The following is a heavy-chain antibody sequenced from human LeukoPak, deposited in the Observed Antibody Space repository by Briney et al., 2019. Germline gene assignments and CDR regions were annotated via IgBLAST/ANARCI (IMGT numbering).Heavy chain of an antibody. CDR2: INWNGGST. D-gene: IGHD3-16*01. V-gene: IGHV3-20*04. CDR1: GFSLVDYD. Sequence: GGSLRLSCAASGFSLVDYDMSWVGQAPGKGLDWVSGINWNGGSTGYADSVKGRFTISRDNAKNSLYLQMSSLRAEDTALYYCAREEGGYFDYWGQGTLVTVSS. CDR3: AREEGGYFDY. J-gene: IGHJ4*02.